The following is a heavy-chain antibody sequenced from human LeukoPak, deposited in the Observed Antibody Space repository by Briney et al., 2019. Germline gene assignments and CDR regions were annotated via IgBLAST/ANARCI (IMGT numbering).Heavy chain of an antibody. CDR1: GFTFSSYG. V-gene: IGHV3-30*18. CDR2: ISYDGNNK. Sequence: PGGSLRLSCAASGFTFSSYGMHWVRQAPGRGLEWVAVISYDGNNKYYADSVKGRFTISRDNPKNTLFLQMNSLRAKDTALYYCAKGRLAAAFTRGEDYWGQGTLVTVSS. D-gene: IGHD6-13*01. CDR3: AKGRLAAAFTRGEDY. J-gene: IGHJ4*02.